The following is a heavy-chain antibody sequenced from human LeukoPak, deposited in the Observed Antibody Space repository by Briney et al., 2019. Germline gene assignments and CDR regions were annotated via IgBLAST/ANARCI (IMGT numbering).Heavy chain of an antibody. J-gene: IGHJ4*02. D-gene: IGHD1-26*01. CDR3: AKYGPQDSGSSHFDC. V-gene: IGHV3-23*01. CDR1: GFTFSSYA. Sequence: GGSLRLSCAASGFTFSSYAMSWVRQAPGKGLEWVSAIRDSGSSTHYADSVKGRFTTSRDNSKNMLFLQMNSLRAEDTAIYYCAKYGPQDSGSSHFDCWGQGALVTVSS. CDR2: IRDSGSST.